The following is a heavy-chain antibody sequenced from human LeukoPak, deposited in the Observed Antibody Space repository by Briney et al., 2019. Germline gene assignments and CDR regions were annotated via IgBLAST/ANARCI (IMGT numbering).Heavy chain of an antibody. J-gene: IGHJ4*02. CDR2: ISYSGST. Sequence: PSETLSLTCTVSGGSISGYYWSWIRQPPGKGLEWIGYISYSGSTNYNPSLKSRVTISVDTSKNHFSLKLSSVTAADTAVYYCARALRGYSYGPSDYWGQGTLVTVSS. CDR1: GGSISGYY. CDR3: ARALRGYSYGPSDY. D-gene: IGHD5-18*01. V-gene: IGHV4-59*01.